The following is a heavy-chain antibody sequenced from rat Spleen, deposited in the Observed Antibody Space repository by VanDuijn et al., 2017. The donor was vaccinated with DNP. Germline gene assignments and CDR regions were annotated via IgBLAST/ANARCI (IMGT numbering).Heavy chain of an antibody. CDR1: RFTFSDYN. CDR2: IGSDGYAP. D-gene: IGHD4-3*01. V-gene: IGHV5-22*01. Sequence: EVQLVESGGGSVQPGRSLKLSCVASRFTFSDYNMVWVRQAPTKGLEWVAYIGSDGYAPYYGDSVKGRFTISRDNAKSTLYLQMNSLRSEDMATYYCVRWNSGHFDYWGQGVMVPVSS. J-gene: IGHJ2*01. CDR3: VRWNSGHFDY.